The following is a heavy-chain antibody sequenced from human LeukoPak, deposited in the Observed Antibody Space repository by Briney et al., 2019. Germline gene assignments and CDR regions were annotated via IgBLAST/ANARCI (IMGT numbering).Heavy chain of an antibody. V-gene: IGHV3-7*03. J-gene: IGHJ3*02. Sequence: GGSLRLSCAASGFTFSSYWMSWVRQAPGKGLEWVANIKQDGSEKYYVDSVKGRFTISRDNAKNSLYLQMNSLRAEDTAVYYCARGGAYYDFWSGYYTGLYRDAFDIWGQGTMVTVSS. CDR1: GFTFSSYW. D-gene: IGHD3-3*01. CDR3: ARGGAYYDFWSGYYTGLYRDAFDI. CDR2: IKQDGSEK.